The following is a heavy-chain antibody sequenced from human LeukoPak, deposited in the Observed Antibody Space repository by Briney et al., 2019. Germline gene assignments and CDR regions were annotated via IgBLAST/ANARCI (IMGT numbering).Heavy chain of an antibody. Sequence: GGSLRLSCSVAGFTFSTYVMHWVRQAPGKGLEYVSAISSNGDNTYYADSVKGRFTISRDNSKNTLYLQMSSLRADDTAVYYCVRGTGYWGQGTLVTVSS. J-gene: IGHJ4*02. CDR2: ISSNGDNT. V-gene: IGHV3-64D*06. CDR1: GFTFSTYV. CDR3: VRGTGY.